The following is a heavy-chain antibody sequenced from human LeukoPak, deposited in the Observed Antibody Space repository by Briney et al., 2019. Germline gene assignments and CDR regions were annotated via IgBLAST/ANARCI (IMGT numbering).Heavy chain of an antibody. CDR2: ISSSNSSI. V-gene: IGHV3-21*01. Sequence: GGSLRLSCAASGFTLSSYSMNWVRQAPGKGLEWVSSISSSNSSIHYADSVKGRFTISRDNAKNSLYLQMNSLRAEDTAVYYCARRVTPNSFDYWGQGTLVTVSS. D-gene: IGHD2-21*02. CDR1: GFTLSSYS. J-gene: IGHJ4*02. CDR3: ARRVTPNSFDY.